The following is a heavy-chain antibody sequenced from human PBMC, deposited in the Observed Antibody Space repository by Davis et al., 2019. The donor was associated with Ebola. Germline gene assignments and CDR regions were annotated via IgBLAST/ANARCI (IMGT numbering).Heavy chain of an antibody. V-gene: IGHV3-30*03. CDR1: GFTFSSYG. CDR3: ARDLDSGYASYYYYRMDV. CDR2: ISYEGSNK. Sequence: GGSLRLSCAASGFTFSSYGMHWVRQVPGKGLEWVAVISYEGSNKHYADSVKGRFTISRDNSKNTLYLQINSLGAKDTAVYYCARDLDSGYASYYYYRMDVWSQGTTVTVSS. J-gene: IGHJ6*02. D-gene: IGHD3-22*01.